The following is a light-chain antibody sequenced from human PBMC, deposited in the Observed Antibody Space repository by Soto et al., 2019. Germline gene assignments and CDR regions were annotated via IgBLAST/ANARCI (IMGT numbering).Light chain of an antibody. Sequence: GMTQSPAAVSVSPGERATLSCRASQTVSRNLAWYQQRPGQAPRLLIYDISNRATGVPARFSGSGSETEFTLTIRSLQSEDFAVYFCQQYNNWPSFGQGTRLAIK. CDR1: QTVSRN. J-gene: IGKJ5*01. CDR2: DIS. V-gene: IGKV3-15*01. CDR3: QQYNNWPS.